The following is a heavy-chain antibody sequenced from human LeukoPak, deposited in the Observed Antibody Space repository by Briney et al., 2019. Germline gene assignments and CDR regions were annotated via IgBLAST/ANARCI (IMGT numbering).Heavy chain of an antibody. CDR3: ARPVSGHDAFDI. J-gene: IGHJ3*02. CDR2: IWYDGSNK. Sequence: GRSLRLSCAASGFTFSSYGMHWVRQAPGKGLEWVAVIWYDGSNKYYADSVKGRFTISRDNSKNTLYLQMNSLRAEDTAVYYCARPVSGHDAFDIWGQGTTVTVSS. CDR1: GFTFSSYG. V-gene: IGHV3-33*01. D-gene: IGHD3-10*01.